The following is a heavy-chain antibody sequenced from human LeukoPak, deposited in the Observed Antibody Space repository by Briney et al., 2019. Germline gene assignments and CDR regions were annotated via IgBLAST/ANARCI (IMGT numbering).Heavy chain of an antibody. CDR1: GFTFSSYG. Sequence: QTGGSLRLSCAASGFTFSSYGMHWVRQAPGKGLEWVAVIWYDGSNKYYADSVKGRFTISRDNSRNTLYLQMNSLRAEDTAVYYCAREGRDYDILTGYSAFDYWGQGTLVTVSS. V-gene: IGHV3-33*01. J-gene: IGHJ4*02. CDR3: AREGRDYDILTGYSAFDY. D-gene: IGHD3-9*01. CDR2: IWYDGSNK.